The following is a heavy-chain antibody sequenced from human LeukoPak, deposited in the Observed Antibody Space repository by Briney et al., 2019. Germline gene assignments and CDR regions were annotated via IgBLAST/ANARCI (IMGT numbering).Heavy chain of an antibody. J-gene: IGHJ4*02. CDR2: IYHSGST. V-gene: IGHV4-38-2*02. Sequence: PSETLSLTCTVSGYSISSGYYWGWIRQPPGKGLEWIGSIYHSGSTYYNPSLKSRVTISVDTSKNQFSLKLSSVTAADTAVYYCASPTVVTRGRAQFDYWGQGTLVTVSS. D-gene: IGHD4-23*01. CDR3: ASPTVVTRGRAQFDY. CDR1: GYSISSGYY.